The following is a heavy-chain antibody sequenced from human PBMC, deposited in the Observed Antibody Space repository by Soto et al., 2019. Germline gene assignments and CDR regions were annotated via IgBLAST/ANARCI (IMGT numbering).Heavy chain of an antibody. CDR1: GYTFTSYG. J-gene: IGHJ4*02. V-gene: IGHV1-18*01. Sequence: QVQLVQSGAEVKKPGASVKVSCKASGYTFTSYGISWVRQAPGQGLEWMGWISAYNGNTNYAQKLQGRVTMTTDTSTSTAYMVLRSLRSDDTAVYYCARPVEYCSGGSCYREASDYWGQGTLVTVSS. D-gene: IGHD2-15*01. CDR3: ARPVEYCSGGSCYREASDY. CDR2: ISAYNGNT.